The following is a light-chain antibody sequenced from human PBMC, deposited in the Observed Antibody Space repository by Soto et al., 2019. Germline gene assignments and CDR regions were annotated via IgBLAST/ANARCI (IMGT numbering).Light chain of an antibody. J-gene: IGLJ2*01. CDR2: GNS. Sequence: QPVLTQPPSLSGAPGQRVTISCTGSSSNIGAGYDVHWYQQLPGTAPKLLISGNSNRPSGVPDRFSGSKSGTSAALAITGLQAEDGAYYYCQSYDSSLSGYVVFGGGSKLTVL. V-gene: IGLV1-40*01. CDR3: QSYDSSLSGYVV. CDR1: SSNIGAGYD.